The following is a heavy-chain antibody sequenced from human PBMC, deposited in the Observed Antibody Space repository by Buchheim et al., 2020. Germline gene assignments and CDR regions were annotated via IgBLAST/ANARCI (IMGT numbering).Heavy chain of an antibody. Sequence: QVQLVQSGAEVKKPGSSVKVSCKASGGTFSSYAISWVRQAPGQGLEWMGGIIPIFGTANYAQKFQGRVTITADKSTSTAYMGLSSLRSEDTAVYYCARGGGKVVRGVRGELGYYYGMDVWGQGTT. V-gene: IGHV1-69*06. J-gene: IGHJ6*02. CDR1: GGTFSSYA. D-gene: IGHD3-10*01. CDR3: ARGGGKVVRGVRGELGYYYGMDV. CDR2: IIPIFGTA.